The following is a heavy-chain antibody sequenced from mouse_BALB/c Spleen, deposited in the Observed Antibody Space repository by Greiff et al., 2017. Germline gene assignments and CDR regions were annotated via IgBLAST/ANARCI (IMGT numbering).Heavy chain of an antibody. CDR3: ARDDSSGYLFAY. CDR2: IWAGGST. V-gene: IGHV2-9*02. CDR1: GFSLTSYG. D-gene: IGHD3-2*01. J-gene: IGHJ3*01. Sequence: QVQLKESGPGLVAPSQSLSITCTVSGFSLTSYGVHWVRQPPGKGLEWLGVIWAGGSTNYNSALMSRLSISKDNSKSQVFLKMNSLQTDDTAMYYCARDDSSGYLFAYWGQGTLVTVSA.